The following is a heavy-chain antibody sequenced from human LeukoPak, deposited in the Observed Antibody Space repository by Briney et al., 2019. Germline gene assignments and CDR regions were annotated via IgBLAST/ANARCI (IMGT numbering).Heavy chain of an antibody. V-gene: IGHV4-61*02. CDR3: ARVDGSCSGGSCPSGNWFDP. CDR1: GGSISSGRYY. CDR2: FFTSGST. J-gene: IGHJ5*02. D-gene: IGHD2-15*01. Sequence: SQTLSLTCTVSGGSISSGRYYWSWIRQPAGKGLEWIGRFFTSGSTNYNPSLKSRVTISVDTSKNQFSLKLSSVTAADTAMYYCARVDGSCSGGSCPSGNWFDPWGQGTLVTVSS.